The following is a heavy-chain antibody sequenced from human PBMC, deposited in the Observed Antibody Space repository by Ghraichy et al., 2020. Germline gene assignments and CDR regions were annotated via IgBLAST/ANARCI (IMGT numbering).Heavy chain of an antibody. CDR3: ARGIVGVTGTGLDY. CDR2: TYYRSKWYH. CDR1: GDTVSSDIAA. Sequence: SQTLSLTCAVSGDTVSSDIAAWNWLRQSPSRGLEWLGRTYYRSKWYHDYEVSVKGRITINPDTSKNQFSLQLNSVTPEDTAIYYCARGIVGVTGTGLDYWGQGTLVTVSS. J-gene: IGHJ4*02. D-gene: IGHD1-26*01. V-gene: IGHV6-1*01.